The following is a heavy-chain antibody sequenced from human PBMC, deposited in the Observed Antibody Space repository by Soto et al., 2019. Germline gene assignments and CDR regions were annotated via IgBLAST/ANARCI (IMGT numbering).Heavy chain of an antibody. CDR1: GFTFSSYA. Sequence: EVQLLESGGGLVQPGGSLRLSCAASGFTFSSYAMSWVRQAPGKGLEWVSGISGSGGSTYYADSVTGRFTISRDNSKNTLYLQMNTLRAEDTAVYYCATLVMGATLFSRRFNGVDYWGQGTLVTVSS. J-gene: IGHJ4*02. D-gene: IGHD1-26*01. CDR3: ATLVMGATLFSRRFNGVDY. V-gene: IGHV3-23*01. CDR2: ISGSGGST.